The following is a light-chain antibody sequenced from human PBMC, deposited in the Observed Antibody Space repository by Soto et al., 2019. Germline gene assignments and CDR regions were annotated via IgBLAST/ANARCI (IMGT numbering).Light chain of an antibody. J-gene: IGLJ2*01. CDR1: SSDVGAYDY. CDR3: SYTSSITLT. CDR2: DVS. Sequence: QSALTQPASVSGSPGQSITISCTGTSSDVGAYDYVSWYQQHPGKAPKLIIYDVSNRPSGVSNRFSGSKSGSTASLSISGLQAEDEADYYCSYTSSITLTFGGGTKLTVL. V-gene: IGLV2-14*01.